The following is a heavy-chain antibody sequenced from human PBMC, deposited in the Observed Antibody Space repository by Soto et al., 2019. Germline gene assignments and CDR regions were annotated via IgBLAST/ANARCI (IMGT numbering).Heavy chain of an antibody. Sequence: QVQLVQSGAEVKKPGSSVKVSCTASGGTFSSYAISWVRQAPGQGLEWMGGIIPISDTTNYAQKFQGRVTITADESTSTAYMELSSLRSEDTAVYYCARSQGSSTSLEIYYYYYYGMDVWGQGTMVTVSS. D-gene: IGHD2-2*01. CDR3: ARSQGSSTSLEIYYYYYYGMDV. CDR1: GGTFSSYA. J-gene: IGHJ6*02. V-gene: IGHV1-69*01. CDR2: IIPISDTT.